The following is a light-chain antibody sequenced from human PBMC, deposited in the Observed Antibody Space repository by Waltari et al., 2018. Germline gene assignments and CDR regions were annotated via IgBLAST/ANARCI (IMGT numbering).Light chain of an antibody. CDR1: QSVSAF. V-gene: IGKV3-11*01. CDR2: DTS. Sequence: EVVLTQSPAALSLSPGERATLSCRASQSVSAFLGCYQQKAGQTPSLLIYDTSKRATGTPARFSGTGFGTDFTLTISSLEPEDSAVYYCQQYDHWPLTFGGGTKVEVK. CDR3: QQYDHWPLT. J-gene: IGKJ4*01.